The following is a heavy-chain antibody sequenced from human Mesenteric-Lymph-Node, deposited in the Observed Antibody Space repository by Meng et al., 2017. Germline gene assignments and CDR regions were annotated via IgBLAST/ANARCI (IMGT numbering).Heavy chain of an antibody. CDR2: INHSGST. D-gene: IGHD3-22*01. CDR1: GFTFSSYE. J-gene: IGHJ4*02. CDR3: ARGAAPNYYDSSGYFRS. V-gene: IGHV4-34*01. Sequence: GSLRLSCAASGFTFSSYEMNWVRQAPGKGLEWIGEINHSGSTNYNPSLKSRVTISVDTSKNQFSLKLSSVTAADTAVYYCARGAAPNYYDSSGYFRSWGQGTLVTVSS.